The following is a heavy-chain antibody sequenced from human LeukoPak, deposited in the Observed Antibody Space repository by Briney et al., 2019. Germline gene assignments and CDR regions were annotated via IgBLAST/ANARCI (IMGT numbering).Heavy chain of an antibody. D-gene: IGHD3-9*01. CDR3: AKELFYYDILTGEGDY. Sequence: PGGSLRLSCAASGFTFSSYGMHWVRQAPGKGLEWVVFIRYDGSNKYYADSVKGRFTISRDNSKNTLYLQMNSLRAEDTAVYYCAKELFYYDILTGEGDYWGQGTLVTVSS. J-gene: IGHJ4*02. CDR1: GFTFSSYG. V-gene: IGHV3-30*02. CDR2: IRYDGSNK.